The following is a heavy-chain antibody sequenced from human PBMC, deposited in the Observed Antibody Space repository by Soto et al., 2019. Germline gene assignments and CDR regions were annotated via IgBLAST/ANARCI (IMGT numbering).Heavy chain of an antibody. V-gene: IGHV3-33*01. CDR2: IWYDGSNK. CDR3: ARDGTYSSGWYPYYYYYYMDV. J-gene: IGHJ6*03. CDR1: GFTFSSYG. D-gene: IGHD6-19*01. Sequence: QVQLVESGGGVVQPGRSLRLSCAASGFTFSSYGMHWVRQAPGKGLEWVAVIWYDGSNKYYADSVKGRFTISRDNSKNTLYLQMNSLRAEDTAVYYCARDGTYSSGWYPYYYYYYMDVWGKGTTVTVSS.